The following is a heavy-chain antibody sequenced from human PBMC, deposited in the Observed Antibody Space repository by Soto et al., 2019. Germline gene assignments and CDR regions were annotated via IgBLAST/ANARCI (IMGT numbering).Heavy chain of an antibody. J-gene: IGHJ3*01. CDR1: GGSISISHC. V-gene: IGHV4-4*02. Sequence: QVQLQESGPGLVKPSGTLSLTCAVSGGSISISHCGTWVRQSPGKGLEYIGEISHSGTSNSNPSLKSRVTLSVDKSKNHFSLTLTSVTAADTAVYYCARVVLTITRGAFDAWGQGTLVIVSS. CDR3: ARVVLTITRGAFDA. CDR2: ISHSGTS. D-gene: IGHD3-9*01.